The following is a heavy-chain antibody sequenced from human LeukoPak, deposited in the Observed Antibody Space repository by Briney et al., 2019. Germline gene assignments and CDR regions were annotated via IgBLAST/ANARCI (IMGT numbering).Heavy chain of an antibody. CDR3: ARGRCSSTSCAPWWFDP. CDR2: INAGNGNT. CDR1: GYTFTSYA. V-gene: IGHV1-3*01. D-gene: IGHD2-2*01. J-gene: IGHJ5*02. Sequence: ASVKVSCKASGYTFTSYAMHWVRQAPGQRLEWMGWINAGNGNTKYSQKFQGGVTITRDTSASTAYMELSSLRSEDTTVYYCARGRCSSTSCAPWWFDPWGQGTLVTVSS.